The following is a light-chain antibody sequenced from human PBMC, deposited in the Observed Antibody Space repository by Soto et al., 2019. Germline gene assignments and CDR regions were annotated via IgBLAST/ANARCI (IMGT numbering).Light chain of an antibody. J-gene: IGKJ4*01. CDR3: QQYNVWPLT. Sequence: EIVMTQSPATLSVSPGERATLSCRASQSISSNLAWYHQKPGQTPKLLIYLASTRATGIPARFSGGGSGTEFTLTISSLQSEDFAVYYCQQYNVWPLTFGGGTKVEFK. V-gene: IGKV3-15*01. CDR2: LAS. CDR1: QSISSN.